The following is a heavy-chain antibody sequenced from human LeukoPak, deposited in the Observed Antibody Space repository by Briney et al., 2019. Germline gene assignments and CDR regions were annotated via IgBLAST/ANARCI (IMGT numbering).Heavy chain of an antibody. CDR3: ARTIREYYYGSGYDY. D-gene: IGHD3-10*01. CDR1: GGSISSYY. V-gene: IGHV4-59*01. CDR2: IYYSGST. J-gene: IGHJ4*02. Sequence: SETLSLTCTVSGGSISSYYWSWIRQPPGKGLEWIGYIYYSGSTNYNPSLKSRVTISVDTSKNQFSLKLSSVTAADTAVYYCARTIREYYYGSGYDYWGQGTLVTVSS.